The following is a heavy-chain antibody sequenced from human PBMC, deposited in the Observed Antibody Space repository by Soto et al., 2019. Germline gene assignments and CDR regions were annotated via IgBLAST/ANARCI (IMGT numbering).Heavy chain of an antibody. CDR2: IIPILGIA. V-gene: IGHV1-69*02. J-gene: IGHJ2*01. CDR1: GGTFSSYT. CDR3: ARARDSSSWFAWYFDL. Sequence: QVQLVQSGAEVKKPGSSVKVSCKASGGTFSSYTISWVRQAPGQGLEWMGRIIPILGIANYAQKFQGRVTITADKSTSTAYMELSSLRSEDTAVYYCARARDSSSWFAWYFDLWGRGTLVTVSS. D-gene: IGHD6-13*01.